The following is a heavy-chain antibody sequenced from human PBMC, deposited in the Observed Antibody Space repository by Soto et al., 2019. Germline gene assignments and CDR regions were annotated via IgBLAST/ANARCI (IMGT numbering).Heavy chain of an antibody. V-gene: IGHV3-23*01. CDR1: GSTVTSYA. CDR2: ISNDGGSK. J-gene: IGHJ4*02. Sequence: PAGSMRLSSAAYGSTVTSYAMGWVRQAQGKGLEWVSAISNDGGSKYYADSVRGRFTISRDTSKNTLHLQMNSLRGEYAAVYYCARRPDFFDYWGRGTLVTVSS. CDR3: ARRPDFFDY.